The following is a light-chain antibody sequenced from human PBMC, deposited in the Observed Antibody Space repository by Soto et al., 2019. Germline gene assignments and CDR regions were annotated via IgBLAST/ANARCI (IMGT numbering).Light chain of an antibody. CDR3: QQHYQGWT. V-gene: IGKV3-15*01. Sequence: EMVMTQSPATLSVSLGERATLSCRASQSVSTKLVWYQQKPGQAPRLLIYGASTRATGIPARFSGSGPGTEFTLTISSLQSEDFAVYYCQQHYQGWTFGQGTKVEIK. CDR2: GAS. CDR1: QSVSTK. J-gene: IGKJ1*01.